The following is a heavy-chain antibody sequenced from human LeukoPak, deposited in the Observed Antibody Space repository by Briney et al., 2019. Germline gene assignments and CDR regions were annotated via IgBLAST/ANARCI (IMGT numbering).Heavy chain of an antibody. Sequence: GASVKVSCKASGYTFTGYYMHWVRQAPGQGLEWMGWINPNSGGTNYAQKFQGRVTMTRDTSISTAYMELSRLRSDDTAVYYCATPGKEYSSSPFYYWGQGTLVTVSS. V-gene: IGHV1-2*02. CDR1: GYTFTGYY. J-gene: IGHJ4*02. CDR2: INPNSGGT. CDR3: ATPGKEYSSSPFYY. D-gene: IGHD6-6*01.